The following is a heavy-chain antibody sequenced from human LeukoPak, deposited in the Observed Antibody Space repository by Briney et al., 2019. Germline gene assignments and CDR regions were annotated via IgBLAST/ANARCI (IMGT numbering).Heavy chain of an antibody. CDR1: GFIFTNAG. V-gene: IGHV3-30*01. CDR3: ASEDVDTGDF. CDR2: ISQDGTHN. J-gene: IGHJ4*02. D-gene: IGHD5-18*01. Sequence: GGSLRLSCAASGFIFTNAGIHWVRLAAGKGLEWVSFISQDGTHNYYSDSVDGRFTVSRLNSQNTVHLQMTDLRPDDTATYYCASEDVDTGDFWGQGTLVTLST.